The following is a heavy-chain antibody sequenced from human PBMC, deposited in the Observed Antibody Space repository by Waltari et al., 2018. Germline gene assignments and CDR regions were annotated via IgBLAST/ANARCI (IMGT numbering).Heavy chain of an antibody. CDR2: IYPGDADT. J-gene: IGHJ6*02. D-gene: IGHD1-1*01. CDR1: GYSFTSYW. Sequence: EVQLVQSGAEVKKPGESLKISCKGSGYSFTSYWIGWVRQMPGKGLEWMGLIYPGDADTRYSPSLQGQVTISADKSISTAYLQWSSLKASDTAMYYCAVTNNTYYYYYGMDVWGQGTTVTVSS. V-gene: IGHV5-51*01. CDR3: AVTNNTYYYYYGMDV.